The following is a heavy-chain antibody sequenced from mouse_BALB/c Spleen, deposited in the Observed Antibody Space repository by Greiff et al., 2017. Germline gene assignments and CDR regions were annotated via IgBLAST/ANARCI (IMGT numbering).Heavy chain of an antibody. Sequence: EVQLVESGGGLVKPGGSLKLSCAASGFTFSSYAMSWVRQTPEKRLEWVASISSGGSTYYPDSEKGRFTISKDNARNILYLQMSSLRSEDTAMSSCAREGYYRYDEGFAYWGQGTLVTVSA. CDR3: AREGYYRYDEGFAY. CDR2: ISSGGST. V-gene: IGHV5-6-5*01. CDR1: GFTFSSYA. D-gene: IGHD2-14*01. J-gene: IGHJ3*01.